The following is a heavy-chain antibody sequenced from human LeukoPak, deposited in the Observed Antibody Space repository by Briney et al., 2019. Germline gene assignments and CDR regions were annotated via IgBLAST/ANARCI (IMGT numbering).Heavy chain of an antibody. Sequence: SETLSLTCTVSGGSISSSSYYWGWIRQPPGKGLEWIGSIYYSGSTYYNPSLKSRVTISVDTSKNQFSLKLSSVTAADTAVYYCARRPTYYYDSSGYSSFDYWSQGTLVTVSS. CDR3: ARRPTYYYDSSGYSSFDY. V-gene: IGHV4-39*01. CDR2: IYYSGST. J-gene: IGHJ4*02. CDR1: GGSISSSSYY. D-gene: IGHD3-22*01.